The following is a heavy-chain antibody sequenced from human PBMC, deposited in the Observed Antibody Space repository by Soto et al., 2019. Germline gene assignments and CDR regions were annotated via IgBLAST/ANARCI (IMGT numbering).Heavy chain of an antibody. V-gene: IGHV1-69*01. J-gene: IGHJ6*04. CDR2: IIPIFGTA. CDR3: ARGEPDFSPEPARNYYNGMAV. D-gene: IGHD3-3*01. CDR1: GGTFSSYA. Sequence: QVQLVQSGAEVKKPGSSVKVSCKASGGTFSSYAISWVRQAPGQGLEWMGGIIPIFGTANYAQTFQGRVTITADESTSTVYGEQSSLRSEEAAGYSCARGEPDFSPEPARNYYNGMAVWDEGTTVTSSA.